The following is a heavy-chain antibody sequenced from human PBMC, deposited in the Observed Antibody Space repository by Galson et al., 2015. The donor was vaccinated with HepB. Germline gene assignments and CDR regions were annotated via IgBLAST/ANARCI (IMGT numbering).Heavy chain of an antibody. D-gene: IGHD6-13*01. CDR1: GFTFSSYA. V-gene: IGHV3-30*04. Sequence: SLRLSCAASGFTFSSYARHWVRQAPGKGLEWVAVISYDGSNKYYADSVKGRFTISRDNSKNTLYLQMNSLRAEDTAVYYCARDYASSWYSDHYYGMDVWGQGTTVTVSS. J-gene: IGHJ6*02. CDR2: ISYDGSNK. CDR3: ARDYASSWYSDHYYGMDV.